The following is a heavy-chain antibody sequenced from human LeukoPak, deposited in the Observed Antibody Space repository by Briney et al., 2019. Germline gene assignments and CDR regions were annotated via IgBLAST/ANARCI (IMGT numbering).Heavy chain of an antibody. CDR3: ARVTVTTPPYYYYGMDV. CDR2: INHSGST. CDR1: GGSFSGYY. D-gene: IGHD4-17*01. Sequence: SETLSLTCAVYGGSFSGYYWSWIRQPPGKGLEWIGEINHSGSTNYNPSLKSRVTISVDTSKNQFSLKLSSVTAADTAVYYCARVTVTTPPYYYYGMDVWGQGTTVTVSS. V-gene: IGHV4-34*01. J-gene: IGHJ6*02.